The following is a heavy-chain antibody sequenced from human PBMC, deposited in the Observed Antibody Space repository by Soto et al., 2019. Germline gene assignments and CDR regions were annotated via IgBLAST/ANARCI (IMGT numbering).Heavy chain of an antibody. CDR2: LSASGEST. Sequence: GGSLRLSCAASGFSYTSYAMSWVRQTPGKGLEWVSGLSASGESTYYADSVKGRFTISRDNSKKTLFLQMNNLRAEDTAIYYCAKVGEVSSPIFAGVIRPGIGHFDYWGQGTLVTVSS. J-gene: IGHJ4*02. CDR1: GFSYTSYA. CDR3: AKVGEVSSPIFAGVIRPGIGHFDY. V-gene: IGHV3-23*01. D-gene: IGHD3-3*01.